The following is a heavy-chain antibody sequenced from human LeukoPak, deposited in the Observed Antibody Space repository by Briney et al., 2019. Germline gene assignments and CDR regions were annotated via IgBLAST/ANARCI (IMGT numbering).Heavy chain of an antibody. D-gene: IGHD2-2*01. J-gene: IGHJ6*03. CDR2: IIPIFGTA. V-gene: IGHV1-69*06. CDR1: GGTFSSYA. Sequence: GSSVKVSCKASGGTFSSYAISWVRQAPGQGLEWMGGIIPIFGTAIYAQKFQGRVTMTEDTSTDTAYMELSSLRSEDTAVYYCATKDIVVVPAATKPTCYYYMDVWGKGTTVTVSS. CDR3: ATKDIVVVPAATKPTCYYYMDV.